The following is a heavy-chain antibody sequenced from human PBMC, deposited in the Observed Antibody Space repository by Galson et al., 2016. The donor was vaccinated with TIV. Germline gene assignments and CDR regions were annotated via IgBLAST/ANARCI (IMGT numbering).Heavy chain of an antibody. CDR2: VNGGGTT. CDR1: GFTFGAYA. V-gene: IGHV3-23*01. J-gene: IGHJ4*02. Sequence: SLRLSCAASGFTFGAYAMTWVRQAPGKGLEWVSGVNGGGTTYYADSVKGRFTISRDNSKNTLYLQMNNLRAEDTAVYYCAKDKQWVADCGDYWGQGILVTVSS. D-gene: IGHD2-21*01. CDR3: AKDKQWVADCGDY.